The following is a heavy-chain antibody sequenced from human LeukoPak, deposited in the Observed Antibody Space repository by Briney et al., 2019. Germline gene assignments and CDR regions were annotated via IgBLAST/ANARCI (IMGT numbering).Heavy chain of an antibody. D-gene: IGHD3-10*01. CDR3: ARAQHRGWGFDY. J-gene: IGHJ4*02. CDR1: GFTFSSYA. CDR2: ISYDGSYK. Sequence: PGGSLRLSCAASGFTFSSYAMHWVRQAPGKGLEWVALISYDGSYKYYADSVKGRFTISRDDSKNTLYLQMNSLRAEDTAMYNCARAQHRGWGFDYWGQGTLVIVSS. V-gene: IGHV3-30*04.